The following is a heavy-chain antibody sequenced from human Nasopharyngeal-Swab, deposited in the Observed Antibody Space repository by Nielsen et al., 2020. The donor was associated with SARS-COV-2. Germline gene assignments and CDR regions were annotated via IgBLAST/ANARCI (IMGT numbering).Heavy chain of an antibody. CDR2: INHSGST. Sequence: SETLSLTCAVYGGSFSGSYWGWIRQPPGKGPEWIAEINHSGSTNYNPSLKSRVTLSVDTSMNQFSLKLSSVTAADTAVYYCAKEGATGWFDPWGQGTLVTVSS. J-gene: IGHJ5*02. CDR3: AKEGATGWFDP. CDR1: GGSFSGSY. V-gene: IGHV4-34*01.